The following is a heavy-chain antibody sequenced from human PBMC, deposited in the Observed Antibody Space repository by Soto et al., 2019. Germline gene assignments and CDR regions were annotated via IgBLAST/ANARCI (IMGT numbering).Heavy chain of an antibody. D-gene: IGHD3-22*01. CDR2: TYRDDDK. Sequence: QITLKESGPTLVKPTQTLTLTCTFSGFSLSTSGVGVGWIRQPPGKALEWLALTYRDDDKRYSPSLKSRRTSSKDTSKNQVVLTMTNVDPVDTATYYCEHTRGAYDGHYWEIFEYWGQGTLVTVSS. V-gene: IGHV2-5*02. CDR1: GFSLSTSGVG. J-gene: IGHJ1*01. CDR3: EHTRGAYDGHYWEIFEY.